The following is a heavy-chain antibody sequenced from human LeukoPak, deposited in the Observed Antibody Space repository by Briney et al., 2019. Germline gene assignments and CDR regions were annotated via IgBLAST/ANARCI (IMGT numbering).Heavy chain of an antibody. V-gene: IGHV4-30-4*08. Sequence: SETLSLTCTVSGGSISSGDYYWSWIRQPPGKGLEWIGYIYYSGSTYYNPSLKSRVTISVDTSKNQFSLKLSSVTAADTAVYYCAREGVYDSSGYYYGRPGYWGQGTLVTVSS. CDR1: GGSISSGDYY. CDR3: AREGVYDSSGYYYGRPGY. D-gene: IGHD3-22*01. CDR2: IYYSGST. J-gene: IGHJ4*02.